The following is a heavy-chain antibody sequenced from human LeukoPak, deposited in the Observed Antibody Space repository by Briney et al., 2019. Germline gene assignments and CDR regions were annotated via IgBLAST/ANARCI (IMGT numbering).Heavy chain of an antibody. CDR1: GGSISSSSHF. J-gene: IGHJ4*02. CDR3: TRGPPSARTDPYYFDS. CDR2: ISYSGSP. V-gene: IGHV4-39*07. Sequence: SETLSLTCTVSGGSISSSSHFWGWIRQPPGKGLEWIGRISYSGSPSFNPSLRSRATTSVDTSSNQFSLHLSSVTAADTAVYYCTRGPPSARTDPYYFDSWGQGTLVTVSS.